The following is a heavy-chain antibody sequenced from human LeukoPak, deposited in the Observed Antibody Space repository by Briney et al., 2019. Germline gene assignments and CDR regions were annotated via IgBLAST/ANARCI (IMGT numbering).Heavy chain of an antibody. CDR3: AAGQWVEGLAA. J-gene: IGHJ5*02. V-gene: IGHV6-1*01. CDR2: TYYGSKWYY. D-gene: IGHD6-19*01. Sequence: SQTLSLTCAISGDSVSSNGGAWSWIRQSPSRGLEWLGRTYYGSKWYYDYAASVKSRITVNPDTSKNQFSLHLNSVTPEDTAVYYCAAGQWVEGLAAWGQGTLVTVSS. CDR1: GDSVSSNGGA.